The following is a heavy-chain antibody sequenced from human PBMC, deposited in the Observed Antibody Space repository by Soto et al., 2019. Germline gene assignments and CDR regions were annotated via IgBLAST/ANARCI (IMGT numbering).Heavy chain of an antibody. D-gene: IGHD6-19*01. V-gene: IGHV3-23*01. CDR3: AKSSGSGDYYYGMDV. Sequence: LRLSCAASGFTFSSYAMSWVRQAPGKGLEWVSAISGSGGSTYYADSVKGRFTISRDNSKNTLYLQMNSLRAEDTAVYYCAKSSGSGDYYYGMDVWGQGTTVTVSS. CDR1: GFTFSSYA. J-gene: IGHJ6*02. CDR2: ISGSGGST.